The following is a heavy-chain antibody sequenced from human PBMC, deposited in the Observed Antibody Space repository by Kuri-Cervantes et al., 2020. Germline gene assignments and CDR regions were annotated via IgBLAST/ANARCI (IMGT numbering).Heavy chain of an antibody. V-gene: IGHV4-34*01. D-gene: IGHD2-15*01. CDR2: INHSGST. J-gene: IGHJ5*02. Sequence: SETLSLTCAVYGGSFSGYYWSWIRQPPGKGLEWIGEINHSGSTNYNPSLKSRVTISVDTSKNQFSLKLSSVTAADTAVYYCARERTGLGYCSGGSCYGNWFDPWGQGTLVTVSS. CDR3: ARERTGLGYCSGGSCYGNWFDP. CDR1: GGSFSGYY.